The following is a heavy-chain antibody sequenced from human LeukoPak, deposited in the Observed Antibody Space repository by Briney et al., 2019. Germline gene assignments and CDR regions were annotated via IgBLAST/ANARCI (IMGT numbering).Heavy chain of an antibody. J-gene: IGHJ5*02. CDR2: IFYSGST. CDR1: GGSISSGDYY. CDR3: ARARTRYCSSSNCYLNWFDP. D-gene: IGHD2-2*01. Sequence: SETLSLTCTVSGGSISSGDYYWSWIRQPPGKGLERIGYIFYSGSTYYNPSLKSRVIMSVDTSKNQFSLRLSSVTAADTAVYYCARARTRYCSSSNCYLNWFDPWGQGTLVTVSS. V-gene: IGHV4-30-4*01.